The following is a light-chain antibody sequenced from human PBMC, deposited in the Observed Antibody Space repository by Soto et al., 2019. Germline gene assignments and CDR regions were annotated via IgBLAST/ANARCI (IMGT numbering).Light chain of an antibody. CDR1: QSVSSSY. CDR2: GAT. CDR3: QQYGSSPRFT. V-gene: IGKV3-20*01. Sequence: EIVLTQSPGTLSLSPGERATLSCRASQSVSSSYLAWDQQKVGQAPRLLIYGATSRATGIPDRFSGSGSGTDFTLTISRLEPEDFAVYYFQQYGSSPRFTFGPGTKVDIK. J-gene: IGKJ3*01.